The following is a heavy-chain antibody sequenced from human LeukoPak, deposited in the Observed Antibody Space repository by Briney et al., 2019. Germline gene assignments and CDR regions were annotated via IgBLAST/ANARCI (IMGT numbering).Heavy chain of an antibody. V-gene: IGHV3-7*01. CDR2: IKQDGSEK. D-gene: IGHD6-19*01. J-gene: IGHJ3*02. CDR1: GFTFSSYS. Sequence: GGSLRLSCAASGFTFSSYSMNWVRQAPGKGLEWVANIKQDGSEKYYVDSVKGRFTISRDNAKNSLYLQMNSLRAEDTAVYYCARVSSGWYKDAFDIWGQGTMVTVSS. CDR3: ARVSSGWYKDAFDI.